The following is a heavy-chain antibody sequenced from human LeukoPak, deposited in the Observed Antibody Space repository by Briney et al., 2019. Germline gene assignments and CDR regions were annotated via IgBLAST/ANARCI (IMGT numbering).Heavy chain of an antibody. CDR2: MSGGGDIT. CDR3: AKVGLGGAYYDY. D-gene: IGHD1-26*01. J-gene: IGHJ4*02. CDR1: GFTFSSYA. Sequence: GGSLRLSCAASGFTFSSYAMFWVRQAPGKGLEWVSGMSGGGDITYYADSVEGRFTISRDNSKNTLYLRMNSLRAEDTAVYYCAKVGLGGAYYDYWGQGTLVTVSS. V-gene: IGHV3-23*01.